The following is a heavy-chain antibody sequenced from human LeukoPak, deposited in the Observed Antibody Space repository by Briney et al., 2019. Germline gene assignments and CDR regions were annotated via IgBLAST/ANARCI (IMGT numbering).Heavy chain of an antibody. Sequence: PGGSLRLSCAASGFNFNAYAMHWVRQGPGKGLEWVAYIAHHGNNKYYADSVKGRFTISRDNSKGSLYLQMNSLRADDTAVYYCAKDGSWSCTDWGQGTLVRVSS. V-gene: IGHV3-30*02. CDR1: GFNFNAYA. CDR3: AKDGSWSCTD. D-gene: IGHD2-8*02. J-gene: IGHJ4*02. CDR2: IAHHGNNK.